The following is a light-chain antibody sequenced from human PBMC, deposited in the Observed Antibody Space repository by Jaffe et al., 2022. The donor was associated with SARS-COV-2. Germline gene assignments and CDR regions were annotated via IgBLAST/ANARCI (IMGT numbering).Light chain of an antibody. J-gene: IGKJ1*01. Sequence: AIQMTQSPPSLSASVGDRVTITCRASQDIRKELSWYQQTPGKAPKLLINAASSLQSGVPSRFSGSGSGTDFTLTISSLQPEDFATYYCLHDHGSPWTFGQGTKVEIK. CDR1: QDIRKE. V-gene: IGKV1-6*01. CDR3: LHDHGSPWT. CDR2: AAS.